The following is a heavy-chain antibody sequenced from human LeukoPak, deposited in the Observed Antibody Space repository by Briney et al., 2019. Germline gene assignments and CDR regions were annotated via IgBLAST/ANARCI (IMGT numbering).Heavy chain of an antibody. D-gene: IGHD3-9*01. CDR3: ARQEYYDILTGYYISWFDP. Sequence: SETLSLTCTVSGGSINNYYWSWIRQPPGKGLEWIGYIFYSGSSIYHPSLKSRVSISIDTSTNQFSLKLSSVTAADTAVYYCARQEYYDILTGYYISWFDPWGQGTLVTVSS. J-gene: IGHJ5*02. V-gene: IGHV4-59*01. CDR2: IFYSGSS. CDR1: GGSINNYY.